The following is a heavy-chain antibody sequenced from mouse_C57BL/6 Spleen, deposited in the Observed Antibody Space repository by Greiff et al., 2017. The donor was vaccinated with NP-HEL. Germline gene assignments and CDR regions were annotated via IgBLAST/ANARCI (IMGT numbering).Heavy chain of an antibody. CDR3: TRCYGSSWAWFAY. D-gene: IGHD1-1*01. CDR2: IDPETGGT. V-gene: IGHV1-15*01. Sequence: QVQLQQSGAELVRPGASVTLSCKASGYTFTDYEMHWVKQTPVHGLEWIGAIDPETGGTAYNQKFKGKAILTADKSSSTAYMELRSLTSEDPAVYYCTRCYGSSWAWFAYWGQGTLVTVSA. CDR1: GYTFTDYE. J-gene: IGHJ3*01.